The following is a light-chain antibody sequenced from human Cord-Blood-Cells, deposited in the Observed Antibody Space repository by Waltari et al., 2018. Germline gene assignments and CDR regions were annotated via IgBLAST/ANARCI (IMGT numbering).Light chain of an antibody. CDR2: RNN. V-gene: IGLV1-44*01. J-gene: IGLJ1*01. CDR3: AAWDDSLNGYV. Sequence: QSVLTQPPSASGTPGQRVTISCSGSSSNIGSNTVNWYQQLPGTAPKLLIYRNNLRPSGVHDRFSGSKSGTSASLAISGLQAEDEADYYCAAWDDSLNGYVFGTGTKVTVL. CDR1: SSNIGSNT.